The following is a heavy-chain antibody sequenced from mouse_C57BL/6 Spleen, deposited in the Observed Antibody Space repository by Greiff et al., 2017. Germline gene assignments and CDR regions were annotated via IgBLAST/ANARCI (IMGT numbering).Heavy chain of an antibody. Sequence: VQLQESGAELVRPGTSVKLSCKASGYTFTSYWMHWVKQRPGQGLEWIGVIDPSDSYTNYNQTFKGKATLTVDTSSSTAYMQLSSLTSEDSAVYYCARDYYGSSWGQGTTLTVSS. CDR2: IDPSDSYT. CDR1: GYTFTSYW. D-gene: IGHD1-1*01. V-gene: IGHV1-59*01. CDR3: ARDYYGSS. J-gene: IGHJ2*01.